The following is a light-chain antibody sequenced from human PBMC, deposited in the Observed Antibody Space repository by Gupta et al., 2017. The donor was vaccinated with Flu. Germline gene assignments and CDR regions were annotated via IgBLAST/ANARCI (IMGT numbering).Light chain of an antibody. V-gene: IGLV1-44*01. J-gene: IGLJ3*02. CDR3: AAWDDSLNAWV. CDR2: SNN. CDR1: SSNIGSNT. Sequence: QSVLTQPPSASGTPGQRVTISCSGSSSNIGSNTVNWYQQLPGTAPKLLIYSNNQRPSGVPDRFSGSKSVTSASLAISGLQSEDEADYYCAAWDDSLNAWVLGGGTKLTVL.